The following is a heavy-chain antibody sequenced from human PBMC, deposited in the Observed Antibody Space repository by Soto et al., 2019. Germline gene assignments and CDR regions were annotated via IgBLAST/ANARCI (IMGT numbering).Heavy chain of an antibody. CDR1: GFTFSYYY. J-gene: IGHJ4*02. CDR2: ISSSSSYT. V-gene: IGHV3-11*06. CDR3: ARAPVTTSNTFDY. Sequence: PGGSLRLSFAASGFTFSYYYMSWIRQAPGKGLEWVSYISSSSSYTNYADSVKGRFTISRDNAKNSLYLQMNSLRAEDTAVYYCARAPVTTSNTFDYWGQGTLVTVSS. D-gene: IGHD4-17*01.